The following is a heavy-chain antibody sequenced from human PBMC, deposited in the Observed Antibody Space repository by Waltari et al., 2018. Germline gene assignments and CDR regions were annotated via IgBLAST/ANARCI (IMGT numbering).Heavy chain of an antibody. J-gene: IGHJ4*02. D-gene: IGHD2-2*02. CDR3: ATYLKYTQSPHLPY. CDR1: GFTFGDYA. CDR2: IRSKPYGGTT. V-gene: IGHV3-49*03. Sequence: EVQLVESGGGLVQPGRSLRLSCTASGFTFGDYALGWFRQAPGKGLEWVGFIRSKPYGGTTEYAASVKGRFTISRDDSKSIAYLEVNSLKTEDTAVYYCATYLKYTQSPHLPYWGQGTLVTVSS.